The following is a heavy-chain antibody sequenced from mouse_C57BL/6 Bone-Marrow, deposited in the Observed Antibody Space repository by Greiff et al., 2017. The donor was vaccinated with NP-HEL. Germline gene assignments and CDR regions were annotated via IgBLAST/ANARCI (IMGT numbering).Heavy chain of an antibody. V-gene: IGHV1-66*01. Sequence: VQLQQSGPELVKPGASVKISCKASGYSFTSYYIHWVKQRPGQGLEWIGWIYPGSGNTKYNEKFKGKATLTADTSSSTAYMQLSSLTSEDSAVYYCARGLTGYFDYWGQGTTLTVSS. CDR1: GYSFTSYY. D-gene: IGHD4-1*01. J-gene: IGHJ2*01. CDR3: ARGLTGYFDY. CDR2: IYPGSGNT.